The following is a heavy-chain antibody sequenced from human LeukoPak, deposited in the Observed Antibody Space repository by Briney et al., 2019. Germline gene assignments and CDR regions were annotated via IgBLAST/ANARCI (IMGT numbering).Heavy chain of an antibody. D-gene: IGHD5-12*01. CDR3: AKGGGYGGYDPTKGVDSFGY. CDR1: GFTFSSYA. J-gene: IGHJ4*02. Sequence: GGSLRLSCAASGFTFSSYAMSWVRQAPGKGLEWVSAISGSGGSTYYADSVKGRFTISRDNSKNTLYLQMNSLRAEDTDVYYRAKGGGYGGYDPTKGVDSFGYWGQGTLVTVSS. V-gene: IGHV3-23*01. CDR2: ISGSGGST.